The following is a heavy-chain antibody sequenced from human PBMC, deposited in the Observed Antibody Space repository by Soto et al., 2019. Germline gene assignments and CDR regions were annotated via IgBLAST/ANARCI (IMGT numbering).Heavy chain of an antibody. V-gene: IGHV3-23*01. CDR2: ISGSGGST. CDR1: GFTFSSYA. J-gene: IGHJ4*02. D-gene: IGHD3-22*01. CDR3: AKVFSPHNTYYYDSSGYAYFDY. Sequence: GGSLRLSCAASGFTFSSYAMSWVRQAPGKGLEWVSAISGSGGSTYYADSVKGRFTISRDNSKNTLYLQMNSLRAEDTAVYYCAKVFSPHNTYYYDSSGYAYFDYWGQGTLVTVSS.